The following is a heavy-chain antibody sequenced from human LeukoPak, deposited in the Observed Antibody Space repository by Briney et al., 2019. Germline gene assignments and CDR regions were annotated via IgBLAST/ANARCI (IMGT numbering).Heavy chain of an antibody. Sequence: KASGTLSLTCTVSSGSISNGGYYWIWIRQPPGKGLEWIGSIYYSGTSYSNPSLESRVTMSVDTSNSQFSLRLSSVTAADTAVYYCARAVMVAVAGGRFDYWGQGTLVTVSS. CDR1: SGSISNGGYY. CDR3: ARAVMVAVAGGRFDY. J-gene: IGHJ4*02. V-gene: IGHV4-39*07. CDR2: IYYSGTS. D-gene: IGHD6-19*01.